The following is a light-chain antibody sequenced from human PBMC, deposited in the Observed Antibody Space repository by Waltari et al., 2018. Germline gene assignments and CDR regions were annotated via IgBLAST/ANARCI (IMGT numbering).Light chain of an antibody. CDR1: SPNIGSNY. V-gene: IGLV1-47*01. J-gene: IGLJ3*02. Sequence: QSVLTQPPSASGTPGQRVTIYCSGSSPNIGSNYVSWYQHFPGTAPKLLIYKSDQRPSGVPDRFSGSKSGTSASLAISGLRSGDEADYYCAAWDDSLSGSWVFGGGTKLTVL. CDR3: AAWDDSLSGSWV. CDR2: KSD.